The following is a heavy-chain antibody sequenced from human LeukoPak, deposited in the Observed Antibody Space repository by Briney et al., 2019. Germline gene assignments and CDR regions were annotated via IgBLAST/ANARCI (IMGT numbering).Heavy chain of an antibody. V-gene: IGHV1-2*02. D-gene: IGHD3-10*01. CDR1: GYTFTGYH. CDR2: INPNSGGT. J-gene: IGHJ5*02. Sequence: ASVKVSCKASGYTFTGYHMHWVRQAPGQGLEWMGWINPNSGGTNYAQKFQGRVTMTRDTSIRTAYMELSRLRSDYTAVYYCAKYFVDGSGSYYNRLHFWFDPWGQGTLVTVSS. CDR3: AKYFVDGSGSYYNRLHFWFDP.